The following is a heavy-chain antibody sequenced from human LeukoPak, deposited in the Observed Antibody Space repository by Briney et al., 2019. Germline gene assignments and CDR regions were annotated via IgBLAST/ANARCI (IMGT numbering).Heavy chain of an antibody. CDR2: ISGSGGST. D-gene: IGHD6-13*01. CDR3: AKQMMERQQYYYMDV. Sequence: GGSLRLSCAASGFTFSSYAMSWVRQAPGKGLEWVSAISGSGGSTYYADSVKGRFTISRDNSKNTLYLQMNSLRGEDTAVYYCAKQMMERQQYYYMDVWGKGTSVTVSS. J-gene: IGHJ6*03. CDR1: GFTFSSYA. V-gene: IGHV3-23*01.